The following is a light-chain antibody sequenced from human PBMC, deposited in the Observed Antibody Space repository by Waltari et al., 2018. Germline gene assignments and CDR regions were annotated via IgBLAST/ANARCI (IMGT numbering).Light chain of an antibody. CDR1: QSVGKY. CDR3: QHHVRLPAT. CDR2: GAS. J-gene: IGKJ1*01. Sequence: IVFTPSPGHLSLSPGERATLSCRGSQSVGKYLAWYQQKPGQAPRLLIYGASSRAAGIPDRFSGSGSGADFSLTVSRLEPEDFAVYYCQHHVRLPATFGQGTKVE. V-gene: IGKV3-20*01.